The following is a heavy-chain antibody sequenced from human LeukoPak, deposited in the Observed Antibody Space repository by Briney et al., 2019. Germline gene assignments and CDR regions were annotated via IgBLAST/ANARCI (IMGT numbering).Heavy chain of an antibody. CDR3: ERGGTYCDSTCKGADY. CDR1: GFTFSVYF. CDR2: IDSSTTRI. J-gene: IGHJ4*02. D-gene: IGHD2/OR15-2a*01. V-gene: IGHV3-21*01. Sequence: GGSLRLPCAASGFTFSVYFMGWVRQAPGKGLEWVSAIDSSTTRIYYANSVRGRFTISRDNAKNSLDLQMNSLRAEDTAVYYCERGGTYCDSTCKGADYWGQGTLVAVSS.